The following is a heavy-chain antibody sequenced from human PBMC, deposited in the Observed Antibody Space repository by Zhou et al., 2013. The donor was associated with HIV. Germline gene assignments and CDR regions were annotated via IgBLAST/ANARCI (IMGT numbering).Heavy chain of an antibody. CDR1: GFTLTDLS. CDR3: ARAKLGGFDY. V-gene: IGHV1-18*01. J-gene: IGHJ4*02. D-gene: IGHD3-16*01. CDR2: ISAYNGNT. Sequence: QVQLLQSGSEVKNPGASVKVSCRVSGFTLTDLSIHWVRQAPGKGLEWMGWISAYNGNTNYVQKFQGRLTMTTDTSTSTAYMELRSLRSDDTAVYYCARAKLGGFDYVGPGNPGHRLL.